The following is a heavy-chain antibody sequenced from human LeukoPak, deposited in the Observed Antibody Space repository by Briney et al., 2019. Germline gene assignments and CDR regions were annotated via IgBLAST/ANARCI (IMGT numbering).Heavy chain of an antibody. D-gene: IGHD6-13*01. CDR1: GFTFDDYA. J-gene: IGHJ4*02. Sequence: GGSLRLSCAASGFTFDDYAMHWVRQAPGKGLEWVSYISSSGSTIYYADSVKGRFTISRDNAKNSLYLQMNSLRAEDTAVYYCARGIAAAGPYYWGQGTLVTVSS. V-gene: IGHV3-11*01. CDR2: ISSSGSTI. CDR3: ARGIAAAGPYY.